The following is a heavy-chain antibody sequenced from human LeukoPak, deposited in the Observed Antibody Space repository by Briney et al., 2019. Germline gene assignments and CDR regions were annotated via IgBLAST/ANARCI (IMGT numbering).Heavy chain of an antibody. J-gene: IGHJ4*02. Sequence: ETLSLTCTVSGVSISSSNSYWGWIRQPPGKGLEWVSSISGGGGETYYVDSVKGRFIISRDNSKNTLYLQMNGLRVEDTAKYYCAKDSGNWNDSDYWGQGTLVTVSS. CDR2: ISGGGGET. D-gene: IGHD1-1*01. V-gene: IGHV3-23*01. CDR1: GVSISSSNSY. CDR3: AKDSGNWNDSDY.